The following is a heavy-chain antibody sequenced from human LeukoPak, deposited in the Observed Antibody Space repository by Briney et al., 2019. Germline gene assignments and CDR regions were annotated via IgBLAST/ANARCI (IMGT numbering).Heavy chain of an antibody. V-gene: IGHV1-2*02. CDR3: AGWGGQWLLRGDDTFDI. J-gene: IGHJ3*02. CDR2: INPNSGGT. D-gene: IGHD6-19*01. Sequence: GASVKVSCKASGYTFTGYYMHWVRQAPGQGLEWMGWINPNSGGTNYAQKFQGRVTMTRDTSISTAYMELSRLRSDDTAVYYCAGWGGQWLLRGDDTFDIWGQGTMVTVSS. CDR1: GYTFTGYY.